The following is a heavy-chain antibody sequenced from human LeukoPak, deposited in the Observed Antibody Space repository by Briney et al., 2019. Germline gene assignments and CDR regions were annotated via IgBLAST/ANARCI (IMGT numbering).Heavy chain of an antibody. Sequence: SETLSLTCAVSGSSIGTFSYWAWIRQSPGKGLEWIGTIDPSGTTFYSPSLRSRVTLSVDTSKIHFSLNLSSVTAADTAVYYCARDVWDYSGSTPDKQTHYYFDFWGRGTLVTVSS. D-gene: IGHD3-10*01. CDR1: GSSIGTFSY. CDR2: IDPSGTT. V-gene: IGHV4-38-2*02. CDR3: ARDVWDYSGSTPDKQTHYYFDF. J-gene: IGHJ4*02.